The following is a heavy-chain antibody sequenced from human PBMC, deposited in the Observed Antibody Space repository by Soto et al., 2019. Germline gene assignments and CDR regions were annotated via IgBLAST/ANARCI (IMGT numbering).Heavy chain of an antibody. Sequence: PGASVKVSCKTSGYTFTDYDIHWVRQAPGQTFEWLGWIATGNGNTRFSQKFQGRVTITRDTSATTAYMELTSLRSEDTAVYYCAKASRMWTPDYWGQGTLVTVSS. J-gene: IGHJ4*02. CDR3: AKASRMWTPDY. D-gene: IGHD2-21*01. V-gene: IGHV1-3*04. CDR2: IATGNGNT. CDR1: GYTFTDYD.